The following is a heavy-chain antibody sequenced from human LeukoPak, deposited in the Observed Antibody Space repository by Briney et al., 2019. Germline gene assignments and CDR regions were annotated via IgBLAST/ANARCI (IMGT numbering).Heavy chain of an antibody. D-gene: IGHD2-15*01. Sequence: EASVKVSCKASGYTFTGYYMHWVRQAPGQGLEWMGWINPNSGGTNYAQNFQGRVTMTRDTSISTAYMEVSRLRSDDTAVYYCARAISAGSPITASDCWGQGTLVTVSS. CDR2: INPNSGGT. CDR3: ARAISAGSPITASDC. J-gene: IGHJ4*02. V-gene: IGHV1-2*02. CDR1: GYTFTGYY.